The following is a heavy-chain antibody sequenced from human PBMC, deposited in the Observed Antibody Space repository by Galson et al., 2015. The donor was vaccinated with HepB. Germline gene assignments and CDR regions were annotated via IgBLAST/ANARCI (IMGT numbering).Heavy chain of an antibody. CDR2: INAGNGNT. D-gene: IGHD3-10*01. J-gene: IGHJ4*02. CDR1: GGTFTSYA. V-gene: IGHV1-3*01. CDR3: ARGLEEGVLWFGELSTASFGY. Sequence: VKVSCKASGGTFTSYAMHWVRQAPGQRLEWMGWINAGNGNTKYSQKFQGRVTITRDTSASTAYMELSSLRSEDTAVYYCARGLEEGVLWFGELSTASFGYWGQGTLVTVSS.